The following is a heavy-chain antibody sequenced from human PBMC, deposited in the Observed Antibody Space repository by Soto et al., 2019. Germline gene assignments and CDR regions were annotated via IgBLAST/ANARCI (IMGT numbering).Heavy chain of an antibody. CDR3: ARDQQLNDFWSGYSYYYYYGMDV. D-gene: IGHD3-3*01. J-gene: IGHJ6*02. CDR2: IYSGGST. CDR1: GVTVSSNY. V-gene: IGHV3-53*01. Sequence: SLRLSCAASGVTVSSNYMSWVRQAPGKGLEWVSVIYSGGSTYYADSVKGRFTISRDNSKNTLYLQMNSLRAEDTAVYYCARDQQLNDFWSGYSYYYYYGMDVWGQGTTVTSP.